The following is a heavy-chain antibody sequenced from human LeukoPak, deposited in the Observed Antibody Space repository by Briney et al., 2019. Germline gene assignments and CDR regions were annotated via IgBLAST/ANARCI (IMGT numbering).Heavy chain of an antibody. J-gene: IGHJ5*02. CDR2: IKQDGSEK. CDR1: GFTFSSYW. CDR3: ARDDCSSISCYHNWFDP. Sequence: GGSLRLSCAASGFTFSSYWMSWVRQAPGKGLEWVANIKQDGSEKYYLDSVKGRFTISRDNAKNSLYLQMNSLRAEDTAVYYCARDDCSSISCYHNWFDPWGQGTLVTVSS. D-gene: IGHD2-2*01. V-gene: IGHV3-7*01.